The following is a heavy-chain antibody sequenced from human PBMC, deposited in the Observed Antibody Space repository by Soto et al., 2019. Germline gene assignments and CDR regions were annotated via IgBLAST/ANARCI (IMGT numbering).Heavy chain of an antibody. Sequence: PSETLSLTCAVYGGSFSGYYWSWIRQPPGKGLEWIGEINHSGGTNYNPSLKSRVTISVDTSKNQFSLKLGSVTAADTAVYYCARAQRAIFGVVTHFDYWGQGTRVTVPQ. CDR2: INHSGGT. CDR1: GGSFSGYY. J-gene: IGHJ4*02. D-gene: IGHD3-3*01. V-gene: IGHV4-34*01. CDR3: ARAQRAIFGVVTHFDY.